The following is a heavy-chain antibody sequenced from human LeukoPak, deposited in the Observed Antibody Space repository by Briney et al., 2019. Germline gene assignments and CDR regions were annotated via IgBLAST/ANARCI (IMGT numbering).Heavy chain of an antibody. CDR1: GGSFSGYY. Sequence: SETLSLTCAVYGGSFSGYYWSWIRQPPGKGLEWIGEINHSGSTNYNPSLKSRVTISVDTSKNQFSLKLSSVTAADTAVYYCARAHSGSFVWFDPWGQGTLVTVSS. CDR2: INHSGST. J-gene: IGHJ5*02. CDR3: ARAHSGSFVWFDP. D-gene: IGHD1-26*01. V-gene: IGHV4-34*01.